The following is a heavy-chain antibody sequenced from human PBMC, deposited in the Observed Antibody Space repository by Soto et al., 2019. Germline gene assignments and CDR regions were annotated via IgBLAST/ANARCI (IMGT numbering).Heavy chain of an antibody. CDR3: ARDRRTIFGVSRYYYMDV. D-gene: IGHD3-3*01. Sequence: GGSLRLSCAASGFTFSSYSMNWVRQAPGKGLEWVSSISSSSSYIYYADSVKGRFTISRDNAKNSLYLQMNSLRAEDTAVYYCARDRRTIFGVSRYYYMDVWGKGTTVTVSS. CDR1: GFTFSSYS. J-gene: IGHJ6*03. V-gene: IGHV3-21*01. CDR2: ISSSSSYI.